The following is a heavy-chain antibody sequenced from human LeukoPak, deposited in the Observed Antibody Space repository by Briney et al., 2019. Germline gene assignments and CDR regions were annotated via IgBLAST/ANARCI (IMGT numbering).Heavy chain of an antibody. CDR3: ARGPRNDP. Sequence: ASVKVSCKTSGYPFTTYEINWVRQAAGQGLEWMGWVHPDTGYADYAQKFQGRVTMTSDTSISTAYMELSSLRSDDTAVYFCARGPRNDPWGQGTLGTVSP. CDR2: VHPDTGYA. CDR1: GYPFTTYE. D-gene: IGHD1-14*01. V-gene: IGHV1-8*01. J-gene: IGHJ5*02.